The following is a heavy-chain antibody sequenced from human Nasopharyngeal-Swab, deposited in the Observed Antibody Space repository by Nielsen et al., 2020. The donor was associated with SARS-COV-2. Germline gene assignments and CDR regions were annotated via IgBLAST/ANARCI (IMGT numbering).Heavy chain of an antibody. CDR1: GGSISSYY. CDR2: IYYSGST. J-gene: IGHJ3*02. D-gene: IGHD1-26*01. Sequence: SETLSLTCTVSGGSISSYYWSWIRQPPGKGLEWIGYIYYSGSTNYNPSLKSRVTISVDTSKNQISLELSSVTAADTAVYYCASVTEWELGAFDIWGQGTMVTVSS. CDR3: ASVTEWELGAFDI. V-gene: IGHV4-59*08.